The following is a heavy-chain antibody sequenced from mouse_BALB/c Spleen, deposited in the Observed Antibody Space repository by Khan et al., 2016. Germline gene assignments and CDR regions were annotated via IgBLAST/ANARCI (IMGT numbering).Heavy chain of an antibody. J-gene: IGHJ3*01. CDR1: GFDFRRYW. CDR3: AREGDWYGSWFAC. V-gene: IGHV4-1*02. CDR2: INPDSSTI. D-gene: IGHD2-14*01. Sequence: EVKLLESGGGLVQPGGSLKLSCAVSGFDFRRYWMSWVRQAPGQGLEWIGEINPDSSTINYTPSLKDKLIISRDNAKNTLYLQMNKVRSEDTGLYYCAREGDWYGSWFACWGRGTLVTVSA.